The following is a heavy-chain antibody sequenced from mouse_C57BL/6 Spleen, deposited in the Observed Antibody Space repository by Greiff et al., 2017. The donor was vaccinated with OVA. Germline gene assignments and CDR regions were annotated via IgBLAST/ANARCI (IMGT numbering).Heavy chain of an antibody. CDR3: ASITTVVATDFAF. D-gene: IGHD1-1*01. V-gene: IGHV1-55*01. CDR2: IYPGSGST. Sequence: QVQLQQPGAELVKPGASVKMSCKASGYTFTSYWITWVKQRPGQGLEWIGDIYPGSGSTNYNEKFKSKATLTVDTSSSKAYMLLSILTSVDSAVSYCASITTVVATDFAFWGPGPTLPVSS. J-gene: IGHJ2*01. CDR1: GYTFTSYW.